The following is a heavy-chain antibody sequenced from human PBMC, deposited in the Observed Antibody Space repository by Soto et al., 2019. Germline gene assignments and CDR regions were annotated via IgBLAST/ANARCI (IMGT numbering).Heavy chain of an antibody. CDR1: GFTFSSYW. J-gene: IGHJ4*02. D-gene: IGHD2-2*02. V-gene: IGHV3-7*05. CDR3: ARAPKTLVPAAIYFDY. Sequence: EVQLVESGGGLVQPGGSLRLSCAASGFTFSSYWMSWVRQAPGKGLEWVANIKQDGSEKYYVDSVKGRFTISRDNAKNSLYLQMNSLRAEDTAVYYCARAPKTLVPAAIYFDYRGQGTLVTVSS. CDR2: IKQDGSEK.